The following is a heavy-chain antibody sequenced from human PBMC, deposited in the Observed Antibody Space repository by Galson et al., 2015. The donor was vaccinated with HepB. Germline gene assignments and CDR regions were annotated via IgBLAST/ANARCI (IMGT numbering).Heavy chain of an antibody. CDR3: ARAIYYGQGGFDP. J-gene: IGHJ5*02. D-gene: IGHD3-22*01. Sequence: SLRLSCAVSGFTVINTYMMWVRQAPGKGLGFVSVVFTAGQTYHADSVKSRFTVSRDNSKNTLYLQMDSLRAEDTAVYYCARAIYYGQGGFDPWGQGTLVTVSS. CDR1: GFTVINTY. V-gene: IGHV3-53*01. CDR2: VFTAGQT.